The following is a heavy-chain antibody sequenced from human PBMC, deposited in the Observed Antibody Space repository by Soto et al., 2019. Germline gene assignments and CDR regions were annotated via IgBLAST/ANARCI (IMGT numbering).Heavy chain of an antibody. V-gene: IGHV4-59*01. D-gene: IGHD2-15*01. CDR2: IYYTGRT. J-gene: IGHJ4*02. CDR1: GGSISSYY. CDR3: ARTGYCRGDSCLHDY. Sequence: QVQLQESGPGLVKPSETLSLTCTVSGGSISSYYWTWIRQPPGKGLEWIGYIYYTGRTSYNPSLMSLVTIXVDRSXXQFSLMLSSVTAADTAVYYCARTGYCRGDSCLHDYWGQGTLVTVSS.